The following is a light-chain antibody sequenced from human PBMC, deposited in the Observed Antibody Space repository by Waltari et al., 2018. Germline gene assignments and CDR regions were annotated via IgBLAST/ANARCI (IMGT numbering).Light chain of an antibody. J-gene: IGKJ1*01. V-gene: IGKV1-39*01. Sequence: DIQMTQSPSSLSASVGDRVTITCRASQSISSYLNWYQQKPGKAPKLLIYAASSLQSGVPSRFSGSGSETDFTLTISSLQPEDFATYYCQQSYSTFWTFGQGTKVEIK. CDR3: QQSYSTFWT. CDR2: AAS. CDR1: QSISSY.